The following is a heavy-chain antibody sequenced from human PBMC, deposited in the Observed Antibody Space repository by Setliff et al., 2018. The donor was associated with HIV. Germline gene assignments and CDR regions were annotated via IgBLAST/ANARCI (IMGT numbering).Heavy chain of an antibody. CDR2: VHYSGSI. V-gene: IGHV4-39*01. CDR3: ARPSLGIGGGSMFNN. CDR1: GGSISGSNYY. D-gene: IGHD3-3*01. J-gene: IGHJ4*02. Sequence: SETLSLTCTVFGGSISGSNYYWGWIRQPPGKGLEWIANVHYSGSIYFNPSLRSRVAISVDTSHNQFSLRLRSVTAADTAVYYCARPSLGIGGGSMFNNWGQGTLVSVSS.